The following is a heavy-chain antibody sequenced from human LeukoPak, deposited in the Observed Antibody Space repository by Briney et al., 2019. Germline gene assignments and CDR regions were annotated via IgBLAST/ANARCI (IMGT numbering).Heavy chain of an antibody. V-gene: IGHV3-30*02. Sequence: GGSLRLSCAASGFTFSSSGMHWVRQAPGKGLDWVSFIRYDGNNRYYADSVKGRFTISRDNSKNTLSLQMNSLRAEDTAVYYCAKSGIQLWSGGFDTWGQGTLVTVSS. D-gene: IGHD5-18*01. CDR2: IRYDGNNR. J-gene: IGHJ5*02. CDR3: AKSGIQLWSGGFDT. CDR1: GFTFSSSG.